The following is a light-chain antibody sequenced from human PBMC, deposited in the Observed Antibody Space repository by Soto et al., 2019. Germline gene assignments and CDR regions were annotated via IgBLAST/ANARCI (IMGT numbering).Light chain of an antibody. CDR3: RSYTSSTFYV. CDR2: EVS. Sequence: LTQPASMSGSPGQSITIGCTGTSSDVCGYNYVSWYQQHPGKAPKLMIYEVSNRPSGVSNRSSGSKSGNTASLTISGLQAEDEADYYCRSYTSSTFYVFGTGTKVTVL. CDR1: SSDVCGYNY. J-gene: IGLJ1*01. V-gene: IGLV2-14*01.